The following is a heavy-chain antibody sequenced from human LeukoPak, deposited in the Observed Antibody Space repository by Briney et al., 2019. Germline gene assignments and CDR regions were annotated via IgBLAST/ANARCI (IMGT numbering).Heavy chain of an antibody. D-gene: IGHD2-2*01. CDR1: GYTFTGYY. CDR3: ARDGAAAPADYYYYYMDV. CDR2: INPNSGGT. Sequence: ASVKVSCKASGYTFTGYYMHWVRQAPGQGLEWMGWINPNSGGTNYAQKFQGRVTMTRDTSISTAYMEPSRLRSDDTAVYYCARDGAAAPADYYYYYMDVWGKGTTVTVSS. J-gene: IGHJ6*03. V-gene: IGHV1-2*02.